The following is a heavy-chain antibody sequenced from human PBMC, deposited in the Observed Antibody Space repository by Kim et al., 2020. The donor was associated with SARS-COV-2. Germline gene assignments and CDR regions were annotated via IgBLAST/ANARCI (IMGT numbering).Heavy chain of an antibody. J-gene: IGHJ4*02. V-gene: IGHV4-34*01. Sequence: SNPSLSRRSTISVETSKNQLFRKLGSVTAADTAVYYCARGVAAAGYYFDYWGQGTLVTVSS. CDR3: ARGVAAAGYYFDY. D-gene: IGHD6-13*01.